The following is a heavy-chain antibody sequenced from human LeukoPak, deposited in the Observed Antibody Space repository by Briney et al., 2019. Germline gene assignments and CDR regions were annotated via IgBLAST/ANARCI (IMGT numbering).Heavy chain of an antibody. CDR2: IYASGSK. D-gene: IGHD5/OR15-5a*01. CDR1: GYSISDGFY. V-gene: IGHV4-38-2*02. CDR3: PRDSLESGFDSDSVYSAPWDY. J-gene: IGHJ4*02. Sequence: PSETLSLTRAASGYSISDGFYCAWIRQSPGRGLEWIGSIYASGSKYYTQSLKSRVTISVDTSKNTFSLELTSVTAADTAVYYCPRDSLESGFDSDSVYSAPWDYWGQGTLVTVSS.